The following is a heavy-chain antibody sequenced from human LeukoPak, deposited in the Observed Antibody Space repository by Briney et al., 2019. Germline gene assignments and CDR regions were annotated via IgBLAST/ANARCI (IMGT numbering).Heavy chain of an antibody. V-gene: IGHV3-30*04. J-gene: IGHJ6*02. CDR3: ARGVQSIVVAGAFNYYYGMDV. CDR1: GFTFSSYA. D-gene: IGHD6-19*01. CDR2: ISYDGSNK. Sequence: PGRSLRLSCAASGFTFSSYAMHWVRQAPGKGLEWAAVISYDGSNKYYADSVKGRFTISRDNSKNTLYLQMNSLRAEDTAVYYCARGVQSIVVAGAFNYYYGMDVWGQGTTVTVSS.